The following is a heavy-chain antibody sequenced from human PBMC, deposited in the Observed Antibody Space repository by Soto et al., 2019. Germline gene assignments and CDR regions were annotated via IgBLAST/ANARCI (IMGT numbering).Heavy chain of an antibody. Sequence: QVQLQQWGAGLLKPSETLSLTGAVYGGSFSGYYWSWIRQPPGKGLAWLGEINHSGSTNYNPSLKSRVTISVDTSKNQFSLKLSSVTAADTAVYYCARGRAGGSSSWYPRAYYFDYWGQGTLVTVSS. CDR2: INHSGST. CDR1: GGSFSGYY. D-gene: IGHD6-13*01. V-gene: IGHV4-34*01. J-gene: IGHJ4*02. CDR3: ARGRAGGSSSWYPRAYYFDY.